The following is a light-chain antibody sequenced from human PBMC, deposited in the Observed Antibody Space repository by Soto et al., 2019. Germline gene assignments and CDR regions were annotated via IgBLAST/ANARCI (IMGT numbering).Light chain of an antibody. CDR3: CSYAGSSTSDYS. CDR2: EVI. CDR1: SRDVATLNL. Sequence: QSALTQPASGSGSPGRPITISCTGTSRDVATLNLGSWYQQHPAKAPERMTYEVITRPSGVSNRFSGSKSGNTVSLTISGLQAEDEADYYCCSYAGSSTSDYSFGTGTKVTGL. J-gene: IGLJ1*01. V-gene: IGLV2-23*02.